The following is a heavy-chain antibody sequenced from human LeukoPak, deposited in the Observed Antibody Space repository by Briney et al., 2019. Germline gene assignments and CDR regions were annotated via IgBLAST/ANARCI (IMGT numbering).Heavy chain of an antibody. CDR1: GYTFTNYY. D-gene: IGHD6-13*01. V-gene: IGHV1-46*01. CDR2: INPSGGIP. J-gene: IGHJ4*02. CDR3: ARRGSCFGSSCSLDY. Sequence: GASVKVSCKASGYTFTNYYIHWVRQAPGQGLEWVGIINPSGGIPSYAPNFQGRVTMSRDTSTNTVYMELSSLTSEDTAVYYCARRGSCFGSSCSLDYWGQGTLVTVSS.